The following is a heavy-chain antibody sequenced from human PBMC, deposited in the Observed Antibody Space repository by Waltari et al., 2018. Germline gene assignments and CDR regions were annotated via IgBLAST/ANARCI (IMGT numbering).Heavy chain of an antibody. D-gene: IGHD3-22*01. Sequence: QLQLQESGPGLVKPSETLSLTCTVSGGSISSSSYYWGWIRQPPGKGLEWLGSIYYSGSTYYNPSLKSRVTISVDTSKNQFSLKLSSVTAADTAVYYCARSPDYYDSSGYPQGWFDPWGQGTLVTVSS. V-gene: IGHV4-39*07. CDR3: ARSPDYYDSSGYPQGWFDP. J-gene: IGHJ5*02. CDR1: GGSISSSSYY. CDR2: IYYSGST.